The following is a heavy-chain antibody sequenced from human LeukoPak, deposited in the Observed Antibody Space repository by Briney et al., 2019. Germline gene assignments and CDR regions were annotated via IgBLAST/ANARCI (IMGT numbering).Heavy chain of an antibody. J-gene: IGHJ6*02. CDR1: GYXFTSYG. Sequence: AASVKVSCKASGYXFTSYGISWVRQAPGQGLEWMGWISGYNGNTEYAHKVQGRVTMTTDTSTGTAYMELRSLRSDDTAVYYCARAYSYGSDYYYGMDVWGQGTTVTVSS. CDR3: ARAYSYGSDYYYGMDV. D-gene: IGHD5-18*01. V-gene: IGHV1-18*01. CDR2: ISGYNGNT.